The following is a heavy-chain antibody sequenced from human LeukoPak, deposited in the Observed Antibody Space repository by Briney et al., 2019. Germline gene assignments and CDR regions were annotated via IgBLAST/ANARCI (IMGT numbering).Heavy chain of an antibody. CDR1: GFTFSSYS. CDR2: ISSSSSYI. CDR3: ARAGAAAGTPYYYYMDV. Sequence: PGGSLRLSCAASGFTFSSYSMNWVRQAPGKGLEWVSSISSSSSYIYYADSVKGRFTISRDNAKNSLYLQMNSLRAEDTAVYYCARAGAAAGTPYYYYMDVWGKGTTVTVSS. V-gene: IGHV3-21*01. J-gene: IGHJ6*03. D-gene: IGHD6-13*01.